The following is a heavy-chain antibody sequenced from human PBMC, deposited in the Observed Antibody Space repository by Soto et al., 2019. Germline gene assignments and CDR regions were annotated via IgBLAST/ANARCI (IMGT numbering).Heavy chain of an antibody. D-gene: IGHD3-16*01. CDR2: TSYDGSDK. CDR3: ARGATTGGLDV. Sequence: QVQLVESGGGVVQPGTSLRVSCVGSGFTFRSYVIHWVRQAPGKGLEWVALTSYDGSDKYYGDSVRGRFTISRDNSRNTVDLQMDSLRLEDTALYDCARGATTGGLDVWGQGTLVSVSS. J-gene: IGHJ1*01. V-gene: IGHV3-30*19. CDR1: GFTFRSYV.